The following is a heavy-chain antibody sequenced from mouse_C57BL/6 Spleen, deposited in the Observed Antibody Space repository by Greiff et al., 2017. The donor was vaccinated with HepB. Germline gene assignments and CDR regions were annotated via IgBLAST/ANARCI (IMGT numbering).Heavy chain of an antibody. CDR1: GYTFTDYY. J-gene: IGHJ3*01. CDR3: ARGLDYYGSSFFAY. D-gene: IGHD1-1*01. CDR2: INPNNGGT. V-gene: IGHV1-26*01. Sequence: VQLQQSGPELVKPGASVKISCKASGYTFTDYYMNWVKQSHGKSLEWIGDINPNNGGTSYNQKFKGKATLTVDKSSSTAYMELRSLTSEDSAVYYCARGLDYYGSSFFAYWGQGTLVTVSA.